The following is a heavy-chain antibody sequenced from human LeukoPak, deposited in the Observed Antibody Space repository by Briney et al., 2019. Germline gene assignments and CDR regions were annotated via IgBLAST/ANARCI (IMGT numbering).Heavy chain of an antibody. CDR2: IKQDGSEK. V-gene: IGHV3-7*03. Sequence: GSLRLSCAASGFTFSSYWMSWVRQAPGKGLEWVANIKQDGSEKYYVDSVKGRFTISRDNSKNTLYLQMNSLRAEDTAVYYCAKEKNHSGWYTLNYFDYWGQGTLVTVSS. D-gene: IGHD6-19*01. J-gene: IGHJ4*02. CDR3: AKEKNHSGWYTLNYFDY. CDR1: GFTFSSYW.